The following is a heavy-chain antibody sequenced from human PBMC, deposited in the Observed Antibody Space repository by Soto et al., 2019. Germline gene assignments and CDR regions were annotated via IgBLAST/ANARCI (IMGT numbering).Heavy chain of an antibody. J-gene: IGHJ6*03. Sequence: QVQLQESGPGLVKPSGTLSLTCAVSSGSISSSNWWSWVRQPPGKGLEWIGEIYHSGSTNYNPSLQSRVTISVDKSKNQFSLKLSSVTAADTAVYYCARGGEGPYYYYYYMDVWGKGTTVTVSS. V-gene: IGHV4-4*02. CDR1: SGSISSSNW. CDR3: ARGGEGPYYYYYYMDV. CDR2: IYHSGST.